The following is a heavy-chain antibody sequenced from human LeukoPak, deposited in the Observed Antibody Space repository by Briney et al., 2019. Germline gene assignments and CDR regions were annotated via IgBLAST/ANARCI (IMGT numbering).Heavy chain of an antibody. CDR1: GFTFSSYG. D-gene: IGHD2-2*01. CDR3: AKDRGKYCSSSTCYDPEH. Sequence: GGSLRLSCAASGFTFSSYGMHWVRQAPGKGLEWVAFIRYSASDKYFSKSVKGRFTISRDNSKNTLYLQMNSLRVEDTAMYYCAKDRGKYCSSSTCYDPEHWGQGTLVTVSS. V-gene: IGHV3-30*02. CDR2: IRYSASDK. J-gene: IGHJ1*01.